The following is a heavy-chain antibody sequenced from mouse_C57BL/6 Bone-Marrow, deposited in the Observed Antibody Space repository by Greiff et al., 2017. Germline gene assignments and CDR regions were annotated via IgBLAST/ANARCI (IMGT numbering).Heavy chain of an antibody. J-gene: IGHJ1*03. CDR3: ARDPPYSNYHFDV. Sequence: EVQRVESGGGLVKPGGSLKLSCAASGFTFSSYAMSWVRQTPEKRLAWVATISDGGSYTYYPDNVKGRFTISRDNAKNNLYLQMSHLKSEDTAMYYCARDPPYSNYHFDVWGTGTTVTVSS. V-gene: IGHV5-4*01. D-gene: IGHD2-5*01. CDR2: ISDGGSYT. CDR1: GFTFSSYA.